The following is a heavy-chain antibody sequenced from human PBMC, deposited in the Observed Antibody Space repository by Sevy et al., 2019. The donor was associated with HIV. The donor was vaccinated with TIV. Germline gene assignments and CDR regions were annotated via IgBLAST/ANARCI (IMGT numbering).Heavy chain of an antibody. CDR1: GFGFSGTW. Sequence: EGSLRLSCAASGFGFSGTWMNWVRQAPGKALEWVAIISPEGSRIDYADSVKGRLIISRDNANSSVSLQMNSLRVEDMGVYYCAKDRGLKTFDYWGQGALVTVSS. CDR2: ISPEGSRI. J-gene: IGHJ4*02. D-gene: IGHD3-10*01. CDR3: AKDRGLKTFDY. V-gene: IGHV3-7*04.